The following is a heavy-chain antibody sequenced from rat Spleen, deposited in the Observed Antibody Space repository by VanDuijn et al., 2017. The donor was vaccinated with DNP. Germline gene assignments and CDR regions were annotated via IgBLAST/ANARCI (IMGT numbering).Heavy chain of an antibody. CDR1: GFTFSDYN. CDR2: ILYDGSRT. Sequence: EVQLVESGGGLVQPGRSLRLSCAASGFTFSDYNMAWVRQAPKKGLEWVATILYDGSRTYYGDSVKGRFTISRDNAKSTLYLQMDSLRSEDTATYYCATLRTTGIGGDYWGQGVMVTVSS. CDR3: ATLRTTGIGGDY. V-gene: IGHV5S10*01. J-gene: IGHJ2*01. D-gene: IGHD1-9*01.